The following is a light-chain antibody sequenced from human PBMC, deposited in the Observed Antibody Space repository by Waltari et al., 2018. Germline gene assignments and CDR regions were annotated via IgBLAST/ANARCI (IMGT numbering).Light chain of an antibody. V-gene: IGKV1-9*01. CDR3: QQRHSYPIT. J-gene: IGKJ5*01. CDR1: QGISSL. CDR2: TAS. Sequence: DIQLTQSPSFLSASVGDRVTITCRSSQGISSLLAWYQQKAGKAPQLRIHTASTVQGGVPSRFSGSGSGTDFTLTISSLQPEDFATYYCQQRHSYPITFGQGTRLDIK.